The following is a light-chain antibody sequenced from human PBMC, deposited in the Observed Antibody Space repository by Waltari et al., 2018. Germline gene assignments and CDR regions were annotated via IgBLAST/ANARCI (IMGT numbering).Light chain of an antibody. Sequence: DIVMTQSPDSLAVSLGERATINCKSSQSVLYSSNNQNYLAWVQQKPGQPPHLLIYWASTRESGVPDRFSGSGSGTDFTLTISSLQAEDVAVYYCQQYYSTPYTFGQGTKLEIK. CDR3: QQYYSTPYT. CDR1: QSVLYSSNNQNY. J-gene: IGKJ2*01. V-gene: IGKV4-1*01. CDR2: WAS.